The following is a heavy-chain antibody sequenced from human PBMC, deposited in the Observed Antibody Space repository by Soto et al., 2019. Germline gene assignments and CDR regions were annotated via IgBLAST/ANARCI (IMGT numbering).Heavy chain of an antibody. J-gene: IGHJ4*02. V-gene: IGHV3-15*01. Sequence: GGSLRLSCAASGFTFTNAWMSWVRQAPGKGLEWVGRIKSKTDGGTTDYTAPVKGRFIISRDDSKNMLYLQMNSLKTEDTAVYYCTTDFVAVAAAFDYWGQGTLVTVS. D-gene: IGHD6-19*01. CDR3: TTDFVAVAAAFDY. CDR2: IKSKTDGGTT. CDR1: GFTFTNAW.